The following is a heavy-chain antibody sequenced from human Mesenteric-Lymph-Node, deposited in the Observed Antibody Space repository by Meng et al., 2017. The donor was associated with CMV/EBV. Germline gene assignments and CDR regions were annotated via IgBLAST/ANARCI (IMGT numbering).Heavy chain of an antibody. D-gene: IGHD2-21*01. Sequence: GESLKISCAASGFSVIDHYMSWVRQAPGKGLEWVSVIYSGGSTDYAESVEGRFTISRDNSKNTLYLQMNSLRAEDTALYYCAKDRAPTQSYCGGDCYPYNWGQGALVTVSS. V-gene: IGHV3-66*02. CDR2: IYSGGST. CDR3: AKDRAPTQSYCGGDCYPYN. CDR1: GFSVIDHY. J-gene: IGHJ4*02.